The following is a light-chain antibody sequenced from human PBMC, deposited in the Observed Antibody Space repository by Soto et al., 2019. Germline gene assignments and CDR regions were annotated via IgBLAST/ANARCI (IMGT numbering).Light chain of an antibody. V-gene: IGKV1-39*01. Sequence: DIQMTQSPASLSASVRDRVTITCRASQSISGYVNWYQQKPGKAPKLLIYAASSLEGGVPSRFSGSGSGTDFTLSISSLQPEDFATYYCQQSYSTPFTFGPGTKVDIK. CDR1: QSISGY. CDR2: AAS. CDR3: QQSYSTPFT. J-gene: IGKJ3*01.